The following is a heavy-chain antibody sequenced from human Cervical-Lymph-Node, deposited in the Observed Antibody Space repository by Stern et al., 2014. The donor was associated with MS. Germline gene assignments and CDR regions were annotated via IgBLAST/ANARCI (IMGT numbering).Heavy chain of an antibody. V-gene: IGHV1-3*01. Sequence: QVQLVQSGAELKKPGASVKVSCKDSGYTFPNHGFHWVRQAPGQRLEWMGWINAGNGDSKFSQRFQGRLTITRDTSASTAYMELNSLSSEDTAVYFCARTNCDDNCHPKTYALQVWGQGTVVTVSS. CDR1: GYTFPNHG. J-gene: IGHJ3*01. CDR3: ARTNCDDNCHPKTYALQV. CDR2: INAGNGDS. D-gene: IGHD2-21*02.